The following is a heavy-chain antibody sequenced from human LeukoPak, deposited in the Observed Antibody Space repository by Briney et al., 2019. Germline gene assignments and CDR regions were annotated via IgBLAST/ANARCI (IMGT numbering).Heavy chain of an antibody. CDR1: GFTFSSYW. CDR3: ARAKLDYYSSSPGY. J-gene: IGHJ4*02. D-gene: IGHD6-6*01. Sequence: PGGSLRLSCAASGFTFSSYWMSWVRQAPGKGLEWVANIKQDGSEKYYVDSVKGRFTISRDNAKNSLYLQMNSLRAEDTAVYYCARAKLDYYSSSPGYWGQGTLVTVSS. CDR2: IKQDGSEK. V-gene: IGHV3-7*01.